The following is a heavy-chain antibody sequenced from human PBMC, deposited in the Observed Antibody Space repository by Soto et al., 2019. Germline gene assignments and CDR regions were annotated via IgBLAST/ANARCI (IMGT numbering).Heavy chain of an antibody. CDR2: IIPIFGTA. Sequence: SVKGSCKASGGTFSSYAISWVRKATGQGLEWMGGIIPIFGTANYAQKFQGRVTITADESTSTAYMELSSLRSEDTAVYYCARGNYAYSSRRGFDYWGQGTLVTVSS. CDR3: ARGNYAYSSRRGFDY. J-gene: IGHJ4*02. CDR1: GGTFSSYA. D-gene: IGHD6-13*01. V-gene: IGHV1-69*13.